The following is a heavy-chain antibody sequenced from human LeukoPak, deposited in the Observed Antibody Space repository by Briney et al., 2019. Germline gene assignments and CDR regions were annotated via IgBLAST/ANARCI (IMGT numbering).Heavy chain of an antibody. J-gene: IGHJ3*02. V-gene: IGHV4-38-2*02. CDR2: IYHSGST. CDR1: GGSISSYY. CDR3: ARGKLVAPGGNGAFDI. D-gene: IGHD6-6*01. Sequence: SETLSLTCTVSGGSISSYYWSWIRQPPGKGLEWIESIYHSGSTYYNPSLKSRVTISVDTSKNQFSLKLSSVTAADTAVYYCARGKLVAPGGNGAFDIWGQGTMVTVSS.